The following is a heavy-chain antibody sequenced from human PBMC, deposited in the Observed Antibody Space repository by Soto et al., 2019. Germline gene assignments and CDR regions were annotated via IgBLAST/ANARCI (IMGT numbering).Heavy chain of an antibody. CDR1: GGSISSYY. D-gene: IGHD2-15*01. CDR3: ARHDGSYYYCYMDV. V-gene: IGHV4-59*08. CDR2: IYYSGST. J-gene: IGHJ6*03. Sequence: SETLSLTCTVSGGSISSYYWSWIRQPPGKGLEWIGYIYYSGSTNYNPSLKSRVTISVDTSKNQFSLKLSSVTAADTAVYYCARHDGSYYYCYMDVWGKGTTVTVSS.